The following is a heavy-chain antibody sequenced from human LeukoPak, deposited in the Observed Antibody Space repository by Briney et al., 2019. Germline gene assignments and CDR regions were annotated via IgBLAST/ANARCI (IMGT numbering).Heavy chain of an antibody. J-gene: IGHJ6*02. Sequence: PSETLSLTCTVSGGSISSYYWSWIRQPPGKGLEWIGYIYYSGSTNYNPSLKSRVTISVDTSKNQFSLKLSSVTAADTAVYYCARESIVVVQGGMDVWGQGTTVTVSS. CDR3: ARESIVVVQGGMDV. CDR1: GGSISSYY. D-gene: IGHD3-22*01. CDR2: IYYSGST. V-gene: IGHV4-59*01.